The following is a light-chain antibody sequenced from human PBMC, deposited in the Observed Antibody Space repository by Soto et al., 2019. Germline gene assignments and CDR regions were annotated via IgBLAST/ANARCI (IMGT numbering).Light chain of an antibody. CDR2: DVS. J-gene: IGLJ1*01. CDR1: SSDVGGYDS. V-gene: IGLV2-14*01. CDR3: NSYTSTITCV. Sequence: QSVLTQPASVSGSPGQSITISCTGTSSDVGGYDSVSWYQQLPGKAPKLLIYDVSNRPSGVSSRFSGSKSGNTASLTISGLQAEDEADYYCNSYTSTITCVFGTGTKVTVL.